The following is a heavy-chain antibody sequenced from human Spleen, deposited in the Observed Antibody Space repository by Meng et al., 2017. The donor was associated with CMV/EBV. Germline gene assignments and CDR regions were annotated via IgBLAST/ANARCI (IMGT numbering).Heavy chain of an antibody. CDR3: AKDYKYYDFWSGYIY. D-gene: IGHD3-3*01. J-gene: IGHJ4*02. CDR1: GFTFSSYA. V-gene: IGHV3-23*03. Sequence: GESLKISCAASGFTFSSYAMSWVRQAPGKGLEWVSVIYSGGSSTDYADSVKGRFTISRDNSKNTLYLQMNSLRAEDTAVYYCAKDYKYYDFWSGYIYWGQGTLVTVSS. CDR2: IYSGGSST.